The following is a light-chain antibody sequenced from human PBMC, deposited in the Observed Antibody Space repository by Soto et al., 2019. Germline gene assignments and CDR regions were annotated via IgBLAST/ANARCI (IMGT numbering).Light chain of an antibody. CDR2: GAS. CDR3: QQYGDRPRT. Sequence: VMTQSPATLSVSPGERAPLSGRASQSVNINLAWYQQKPGQAPRLLIFGASSRANGIPARFSGSVSGTEFTLTISSLEPEDFAVYFCQQYGDRPRTFGQGTKVDIK. CDR1: QSVNIN. V-gene: IGKV3-15*01. J-gene: IGKJ1*01.